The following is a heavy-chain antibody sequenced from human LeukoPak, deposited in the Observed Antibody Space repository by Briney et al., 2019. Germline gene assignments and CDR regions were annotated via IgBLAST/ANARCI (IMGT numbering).Heavy chain of an antibody. Sequence: GGSLRLSCAASGFTVSSYYMTWVRQAPGKGLEWVSVIYSGGSTYYADSVKGRFTVSRDNSKNTLYLQMNSLRAEDTAMYYCARGLGYCTSTSYLLPFDYWGQGTLVTVSS. V-gene: IGHV3-53*01. J-gene: IGHJ4*02. CDR2: IYSGGST. D-gene: IGHD2-8*01. CDR1: GFTVSSYY. CDR3: ARGLGYCTSTSYLLPFDY.